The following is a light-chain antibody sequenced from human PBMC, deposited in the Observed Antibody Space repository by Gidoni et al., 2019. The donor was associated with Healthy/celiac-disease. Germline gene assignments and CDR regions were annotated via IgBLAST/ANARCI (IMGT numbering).Light chain of an antibody. J-gene: IGKJ2*01. CDR1: QSVLYSSNHQNF. CDR3: QQYYSTAYT. V-gene: IGKV4-1*01. CDR2: WAS. Sequence: DSVMSQSPDSLAVDLGERATSNCKSSQSVLYSSNHQNFLAWYQQKPGQPPQLLIYWASTRESRVPELFSDRGSGRDFSHPIRSLQSEDVAVYYCQQYYSTAYTFGQGTKLEIK.